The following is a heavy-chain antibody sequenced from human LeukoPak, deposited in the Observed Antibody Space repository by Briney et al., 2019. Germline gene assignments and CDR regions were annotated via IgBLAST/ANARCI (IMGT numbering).Heavy chain of an antibody. V-gene: IGHV4-61*08. Sequence: SETLSLTCTVSGGSISSGDYYWSWIRQPPGKGLEWIGYIYYSGSTNYNPSLKSRVTISVDTSKNQFSLKLSSVTAADTAVYYCARGPPYCTSTSCWPNWFDPWGQGTLVTVSS. CDR3: ARGPPYCTSTSCWPNWFDP. CDR1: GGSISSGDYY. D-gene: IGHD2-2*01. J-gene: IGHJ5*02. CDR2: IYYSGST.